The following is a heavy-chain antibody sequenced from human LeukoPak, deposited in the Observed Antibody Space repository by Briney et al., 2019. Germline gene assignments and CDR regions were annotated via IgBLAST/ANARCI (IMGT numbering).Heavy chain of an antibody. V-gene: IGHV4-39*01. CDR2: IYYSGST. CDR3: ARQPAAMYYYYYYMDV. D-gene: IGHD2-2*01. J-gene: IGHJ6*03. Sequence: PSETLSLTCTVSGGSISSSSYYWGWIRQPPGKGLEWIGSIYYSGSTYYNPSLKSRVTISVDTSKNQFSLKLSSVTAADTAVYYCARQPAAMYYYYYYMDVWGKGTRSPSP. CDR1: GGSISSSSYY.